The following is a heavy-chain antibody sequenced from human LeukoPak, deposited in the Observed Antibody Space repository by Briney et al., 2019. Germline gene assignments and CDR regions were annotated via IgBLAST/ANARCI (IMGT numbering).Heavy chain of an antibody. J-gene: IGHJ4*02. V-gene: IGHV4-59*01. CDR3: ARLPDVSGWPFDY. Sequence: PSETRSLTCTASDDSLSRDFWTWIRQPPGKGLEWIGYIRYSGRTEYNPSLKSRVTISIQTSKNQFSLKLISVTAADTAIYYCARLPDVSGWPFDYWGQGILVTVSS. D-gene: IGHD6-19*01. CDR2: IRYSGRT. CDR1: DDSLSRDF.